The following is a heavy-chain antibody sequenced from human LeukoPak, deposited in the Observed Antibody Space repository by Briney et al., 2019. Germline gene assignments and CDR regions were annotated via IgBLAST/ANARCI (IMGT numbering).Heavy chain of an antibody. D-gene: IGHD5-12*01. J-gene: IGHJ4*02. V-gene: IGHV3-33*01. CDR3: ARAWLRGYYFDY. Sequence: GRSLRLSCAASGFTFSSYGMHWVRQAPGKGLEWVAVIWYDGSNKYYADSVKGRFTISRDNSKNTLYLQMNSLRAEDTAVYYCARAWLRGYYFDYWGQRTLVPVPS. CDR2: IWYDGSNK. CDR1: GFTFSSYG.